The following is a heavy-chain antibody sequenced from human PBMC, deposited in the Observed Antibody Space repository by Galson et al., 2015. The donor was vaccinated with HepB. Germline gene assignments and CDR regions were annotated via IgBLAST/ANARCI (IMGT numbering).Heavy chain of an antibody. Sequence: SLRLSCAASGFTFSDYYMSWIRQAPGKGLEWVSYISSSSSYTNYADSVKGRFTISRDNAKNSLYLQMNSLRAEDTAVYYCAREEVTMVRGVRPYDYWGQGTLVTVSS. CDR2: ISSSSSYT. J-gene: IGHJ4*02. V-gene: IGHV3-11*05. D-gene: IGHD3-10*01. CDR1: GFTFSDYY. CDR3: AREEVTMVRGVRPYDY.